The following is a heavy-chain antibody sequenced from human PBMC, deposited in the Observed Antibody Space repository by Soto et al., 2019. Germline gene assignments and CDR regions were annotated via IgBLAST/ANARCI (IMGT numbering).Heavy chain of an antibody. CDR2: MNPNSGNT. D-gene: IGHD4-4*01. V-gene: IGHV1-8*01. J-gene: IGHJ6*02. Sequence: GASVKVSCKASGYTFTSYDINWVRQATGQGLEWMGWMNPNSGNTGYAQKFQGRVTMTRNTSISTAYMELSSLRSEDTAVYYCARAVTTPLLYWYGMDVWGQGTTVTVSS. CDR1: GYTFTSYD. CDR3: ARAVTTPLLYWYGMDV.